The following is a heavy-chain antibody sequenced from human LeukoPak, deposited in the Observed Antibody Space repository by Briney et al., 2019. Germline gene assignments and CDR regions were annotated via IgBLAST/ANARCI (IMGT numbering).Heavy chain of an antibody. J-gene: IGHJ5*02. D-gene: IGHD3-10*01. CDR1: GGSISSYY. V-gene: IGHV4-59*01. CDR3: ARGGYYGSGNDFRFDP. CDR2: IYFNGYT. Sequence: PSATLSLTCPVSGGSISSYYWNWIRQPPGKGLEWIGYIYFNGYTNYNPSLKSRVTISVDTSKNEFSLKLSSVTAADTAVYYCARGGYYGSGNDFRFDPWGQRTLVTVSS.